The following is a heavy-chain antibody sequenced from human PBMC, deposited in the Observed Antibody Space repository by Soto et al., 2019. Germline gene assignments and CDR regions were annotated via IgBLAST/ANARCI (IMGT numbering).Heavy chain of an antibody. CDR3: AGDQGITTSGVYFAYSYGMDV. CDR2: ISAYNGNT. V-gene: IGHV1-18*01. J-gene: IGHJ6*02. D-gene: IGHD3-3*01. CDR1: GYTFTSYG. Sequence: ASVKVSCKASGYTFTSYGISWVRQAPGQGLEWMGWISAYNGNTNYAQKLQGRVSMTTDTSTSTAYMDLRSLRSDDTAVYYCAGDQGITTSGVYFAYSYGMDVWGQGTTVTVS.